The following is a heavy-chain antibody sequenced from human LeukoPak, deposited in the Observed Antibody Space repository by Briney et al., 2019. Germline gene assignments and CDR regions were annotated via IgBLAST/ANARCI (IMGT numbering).Heavy chain of an antibody. V-gene: IGHV1-18*01. CDR2: ISAYNGNT. D-gene: IGHD6-19*01. J-gene: IGHJ6*03. Sequence: EASVKVSCKASGYTFTSYGISWVRQAPGQGLEWMGWISAYNGNTNYAQKPQGRVTMTTDTSTSTAYMELRSLRSDDTAVYYCARYHLEVAGWSYYYYMDVWGKGTTVTVSS. CDR3: ARYHLEVAGWSYYYYMDV. CDR1: GYTFTSYG.